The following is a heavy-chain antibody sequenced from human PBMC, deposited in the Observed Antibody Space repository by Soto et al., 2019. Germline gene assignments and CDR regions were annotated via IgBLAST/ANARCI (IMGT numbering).Heavy chain of an antibody. CDR1: GYTFTNYW. CDR3: ARPYYYDRSGYLDY. Sequence: ESLKISCKGSGYTFTNYWIGWVRQMPGKGLEWMGIIFPRDSDTRYSPSFQGQVTISADKSISTAYLQWSSLKASDTAMYYCARPYYYDRSGYLDYWGQGTLVTGSS. V-gene: IGHV5-51*01. D-gene: IGHD3-22*01. J-gene: IGHJ4*02. CDR2: IFPRDSDT.